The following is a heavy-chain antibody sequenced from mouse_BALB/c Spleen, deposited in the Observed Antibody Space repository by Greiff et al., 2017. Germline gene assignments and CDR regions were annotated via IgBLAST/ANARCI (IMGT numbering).Heavy chain of an antibody. CDR3: AREGTGAIFAY. V-gene: IGHV1-82*01. D-gene: IGHD4-1*01. J-gene: IGHJ3*01. Sequence: QVQLQQSGPELVKPGASVKISCKASGYAFSSSWMNWVKQRPGQGLEWIGRIYPGDGDTNYNGKFKGKATLTADKSSSTAYMQLSSLTSVDSAVYFCAREGTGAIFAYWGQGTLVTVSA. CDR1: GYAFSSSW. CDR2: IYPGDGDT.